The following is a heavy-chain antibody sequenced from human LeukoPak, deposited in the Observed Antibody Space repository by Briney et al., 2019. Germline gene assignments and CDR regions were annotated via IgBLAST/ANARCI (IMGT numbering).Heavy chain of an antibody. D-gene: IGHD1-14*01. CDR1: GGSFSGYY. Sequence: SETLSLTCAVYGGSFSGYYWSWIRQPPGKGLEWIGEINHSGSTNYNPSLKSRVTISVDTSKNQFSLKLSSVTAADTAVYYCGTSLNGGFDPWGQGTLVTVSS. V-gene: IGHV4-34*01. CDR3: GTSLNGGFDP. J-gene: IGHJ5*02. CDR2: INHSGST.